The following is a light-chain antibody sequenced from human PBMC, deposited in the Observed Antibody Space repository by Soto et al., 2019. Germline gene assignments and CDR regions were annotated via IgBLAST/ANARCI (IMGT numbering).Light chain of an antibody. J-gene: IGKJ4*01. CDR1: QSVSSSY. V-gene: IGKV3-20*01. CDR2: DAS. CDR3: QQYGSSPLT. Sequence: EIVLTQSPGTLSLSSGERDTLSCRASQSVSSSYLAWYQQKPGQAPRLLIYDASNRATGIPARFSGSGSGTDFTLTISRLEPEDFAVYYCQQYGSSPLTFGGGTKVDIK.